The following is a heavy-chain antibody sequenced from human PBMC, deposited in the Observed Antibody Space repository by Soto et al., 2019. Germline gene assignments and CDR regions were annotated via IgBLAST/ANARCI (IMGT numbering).Heavy chain of an antibody. CDR3: ARVGEMWHSSGWWYFDY. CDR1: GGTFSSYA. D-gene: IGHD6-19*01. V-gene: IGHV1-69*13. J-gene: IGHJ4*02. CDR2: IIPIFGTA. Sequence: GASVKVSCKASGGTFSSYAISWVRQDPGQGLEWMGGIIPIFGTANYAQKFQGRVTVTADESTSTAYMELSSLRSEDTAVYYCARVGEMWHSSGWWYFDYWGQGTLVTVSS.